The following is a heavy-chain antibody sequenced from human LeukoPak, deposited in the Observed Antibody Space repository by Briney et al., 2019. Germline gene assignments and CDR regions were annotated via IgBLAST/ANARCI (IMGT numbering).Heavy chain of an antibody. V-gene: IGHV3-30-3*01. J-gene: IGHJ4*02. CDR2: ISYDGSNK. CDR1: GFTFSSYA. D-gene: IGHD5-24*01. CDR3: AGGKRWLQLDY. Sequence: AGGSLRLSCAASGFTFSSYAMHWVRQAPGKGLEWVAVISYDGSNKYYADSVKGRFTISRDNSKNTLYLQMNSLRAEDSAVYYWAGGKRWLQLDYWGQGTLVTVSS.